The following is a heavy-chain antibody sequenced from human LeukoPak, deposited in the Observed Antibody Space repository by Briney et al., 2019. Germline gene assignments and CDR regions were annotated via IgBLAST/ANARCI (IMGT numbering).Heavy chain of an antibody. Sequence: ASVKVSCKASGCTFTSYGISWVRQAPGQGLEWMGWISAYNGNTNYAQKLQGRVTMTTDTSTSTAYMELRSLRSDDTAVYYCARAPPGYCSSTSCSYYFDYWGQGTLVTVSS. J-gene: IGHJ4*02. D-gene: IGHD2-2*01. CDR3: ARAPPGYCSSTSCSYYFDY. V-gene: IGHV1-18*01. CDR2: ISAYNGNT. CDR1: GCTFTSYG.